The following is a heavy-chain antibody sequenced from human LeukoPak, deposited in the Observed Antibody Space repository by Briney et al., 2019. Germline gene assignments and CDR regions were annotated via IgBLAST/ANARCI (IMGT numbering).Heavy chain of an antibody. J-gene: IGHJ6*02. D-gene: IGHD3/OR15-3a*01. Sequence: PGGSLRLSCAASGFAFSIYSLNWVRQTPGKRLEWVSYITGGSNNILYADSVKGRFTISRDNAKNSLYLQMNSLRAEDTAVYYCARSTDSWTNYYGMDVWGQGTTVTVSS. CDR2: ITGGSNNI. CDR1: GFAFSIYS. CDR3: ARSTDSWTNYYGMDV. V-gene: IGHV3-48*04.